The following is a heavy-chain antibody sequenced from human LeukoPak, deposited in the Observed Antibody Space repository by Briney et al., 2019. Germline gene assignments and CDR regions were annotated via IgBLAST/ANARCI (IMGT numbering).Heavy chain of an antibody. CDR2: ITGSGGTT. J-gene: IGHJ4*02. V-gene: IGHV3-23*01. CDR3: ASRPASETYFAVFDY. CDR1: GLTFSSHA. D-gene: IGHD1-26*01. Sequence: AGGSLRLSCVASGLTFSSHAMTWVCQTPGKGLEWVSGITGSGGTTYHADSVKGRFTISRDNSKNTLYLQMNNLRAEDTAVYYCASRPASETYFAVFDYWGQGTLVTVSS.